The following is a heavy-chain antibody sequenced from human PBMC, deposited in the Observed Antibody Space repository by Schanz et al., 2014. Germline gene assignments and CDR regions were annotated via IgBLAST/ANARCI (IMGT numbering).Heavy chain of an antibody. CDR2: IKHDGSVK. V-gene: IGHV3-7*01. CDR1: GFTFSDYC. CDR3: VRDSFFAFDY. D-gene: IGHD3-3*01. J-gene: IGHJ4*02. Sequence: EVQLVESGGGLVQPGGSLRLSCTASGFTFSDYCMSWVRQAPGKGPEWVANIKHDGSVKDYVDSVEGRFTISRDNSKSTLYVEMNSLRAEDTAVYYCVRDSFFAFDYWGQGTLVTVSS.